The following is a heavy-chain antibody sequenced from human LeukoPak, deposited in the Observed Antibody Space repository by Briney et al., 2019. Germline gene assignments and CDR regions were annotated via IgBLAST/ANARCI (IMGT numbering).Heavy chain of an antibody. CDR1: GFTFSSYS. D-gene: IGHD1-26*01. CDR3: ARNILGATTTTSDY. Sequence: GGSLRLSCAASGFTFSSYSMNWVRQAPGKGLEWVSYISGSSSTIYYADSVKGRFTISRDNAKNSLYLQMNSLRAEDTAVYYCARNILGATTTTSDYWGHGTLVTVSS. J-gene: IGHJ4*01. CDR2: ISGSSSTI. V-gene: IGHV3-48*01.